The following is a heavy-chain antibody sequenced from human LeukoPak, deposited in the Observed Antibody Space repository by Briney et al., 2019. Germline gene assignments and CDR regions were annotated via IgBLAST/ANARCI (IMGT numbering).Heavy chain of an antibody. V-gene: IGHV4-59*03. Sequence: SETLSLTCTVSGGSIRSYYWTWIRQPPGKGLEWIGYMYYTGSTKYNPSLKSRVSISVDTSKNQFSLTLTSVTAADTAVYYCAAVVVSGTPYFDYWGQGTLVTVSS. D-gene: IGHD2-21*02. J-gene: IGHJ4*02. CDR3: AAVVVSGTPYFDY. CDR1: GGSIRSYY. CDR2: MYYTGST.